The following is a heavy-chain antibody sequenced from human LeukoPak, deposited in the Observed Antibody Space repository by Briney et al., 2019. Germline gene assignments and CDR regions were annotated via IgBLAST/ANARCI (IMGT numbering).Heavy chain of an antibody. J-gene: IGHJ6*03. D-gene: IGHD6-19*01. V-gene: IGHV1-18*01. Sequence: GASVKVSCKASGYTFTSYGISWVRQAPGQGLEWMGWISAYNGNTNYAQKLQGRVTMTTDTSTSTAYMELRSLRSDDTAMYYCARDLSGWFSNYYYYMDVWGKGTTVTVSS. CDR1: GYTFTSYG. CDR2: ISAYNGNT. CDR3: ARDLSGWFSNYYYYMDV.